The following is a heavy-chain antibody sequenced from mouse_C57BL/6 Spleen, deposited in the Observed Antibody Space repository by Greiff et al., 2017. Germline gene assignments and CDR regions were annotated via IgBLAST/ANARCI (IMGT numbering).Heavy chain of an antibody. CDR2: IYPGSGST. Sequence: QVQLQQPGAQLVQPGASVKMSCKASGYTFTSYWITWVKQRPGQGLEWIGDIYPGSGSTDYNEKFKTKATVTVDTSASTAYMQLSSLTSEDSAVYYCARPTLIAPEAWFAYWGQGTLVTVSA. CDR3: ARPTLIAPEAWFAY. CDR1: GYTFTSYW. D-gene: IGHD2-4*01. J-gene: IGHJ3*01. V-gene: IGHV1-55*01.